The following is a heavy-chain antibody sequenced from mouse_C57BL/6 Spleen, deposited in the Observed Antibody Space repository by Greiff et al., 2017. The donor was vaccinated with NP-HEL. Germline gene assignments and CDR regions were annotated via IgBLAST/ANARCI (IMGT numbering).Heavy chain of an antibody. CDR2: IRNKANGYTT. CDR3: ASAYYSNYFDV. CDR1: GFTFTDYY. D-gene: IGHD2-5*01. Sequence: EVHLVESGGGLVQPGGSLSLSCAASGFTFTDYYMSWVRQPPGKALEWLGFIRNKANGYTTEYSASVKGRFTISRDNSQSILYLQMNALRAEDSATYYCASAYYSNYFDVWGTGTTVTVSS. V-gene: IGHV7-3*01. J-gene: IGHJ1*03.